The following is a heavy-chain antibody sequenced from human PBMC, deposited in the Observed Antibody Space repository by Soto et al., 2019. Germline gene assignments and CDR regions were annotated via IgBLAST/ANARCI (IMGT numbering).Heavy chain of an antibody. J-gene: IGHJ6*04. CDR3: TRVGPYYYDSSGYYYYYGMDV. CDR1: GFTFGDYA. D-gene: IGHD3-22*01. V-gene: IGHV3-49*04. Sequence: EVQLVESGGGLVQPGRSLRLSCTASGFTFGDYAMSWVRQAPGKGLEWVGFIRSKAYGGTTEYAASVKGRFTISRDDSKGIAYLQMNRLKTEDTAVYYCTRVGPYYYDSSGYYYYYGMDVWGKGTTVTVSS. CDR2: IRSKAYGGTT.